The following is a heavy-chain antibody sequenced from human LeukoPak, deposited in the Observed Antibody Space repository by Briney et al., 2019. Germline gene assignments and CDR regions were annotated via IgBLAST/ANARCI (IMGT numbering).Heavy chain of an antibody. V-gene: IGHV4-39*07. Sequence: SETLSLTCTVSGDPITNDNYFWAWIRQPPGEGLEWIGTIYYSGSTYYDPSLKSRVTISMDTSKNQFSLRLSSVTAADTALYYCARIRNTILRGNIYDFWGQGTLVTVSS. CDR3: ARIRNTILRGNIYDF. J-gene: IGHJ4*02. CDR2: IYYSGST. D-gene: IGHD3-10*01. CDR1: GDPITNDNYF.